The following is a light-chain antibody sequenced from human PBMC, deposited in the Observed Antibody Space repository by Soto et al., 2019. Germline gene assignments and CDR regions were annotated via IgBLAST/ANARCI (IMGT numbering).Light chain of an antibody. CDR1: QSVSSSY. V-gene: IGKV3-20*01. CDR3: LRYGSSPYT. Sequence: EIVLTQSPGTLSLSPGERATLSCRASQSVSSSYLAWYQQKPGQAPRPLIYGASSRATGIPDRFSGSGSGTDLALTISRLEPEYFAVYYCLRYGSSPYTFGQGTKLEIK. J-gene: IGKJ2*01. CDR2: GAS.